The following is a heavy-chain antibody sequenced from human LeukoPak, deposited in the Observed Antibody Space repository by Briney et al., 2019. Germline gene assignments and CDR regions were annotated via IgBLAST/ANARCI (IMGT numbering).Heavy chain of an antibody. CDR2: INPNSGGT. J-gene: IGHJ6*03. CDR3: ASGSRITMIGDDYYYMDV. D-gene: IGHD3-22*01. V-gene: IGHV1-2*02. Sequence: EASVKVSCKASGYTFTGYYMHWVRQAPGQGLEWMGWINPNSGGTNYAQKFQGRVTVTRDTSISTAYMELSRLRSDDTAEYYCASGSRITMIGDDYYYMDVWGKGTTVTVSS. CDR1: GYTFTGYY.